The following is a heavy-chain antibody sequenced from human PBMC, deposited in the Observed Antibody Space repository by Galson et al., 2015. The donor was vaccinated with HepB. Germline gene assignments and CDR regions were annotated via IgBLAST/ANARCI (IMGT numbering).Heavy chain of an antibody. CDR2: IYSGGST. J-gene: IGHJ2*01. D-gene: IGHD6-13*01. Sequence: SLRLSCAASGFTVSSNYMSWVRQAPGKGLEWVSVIYSGGSTYYADSVKGRFTISRDNSKNTLYLQMNSLRAEDTAVYYCASGGYSSSWYVRYFDLWGRGTLVTVSS. CDR3: ASGGYSSSWYVRYFDL. CDR1: GFTVSSNY. V-gene: IGHV3-66*01.